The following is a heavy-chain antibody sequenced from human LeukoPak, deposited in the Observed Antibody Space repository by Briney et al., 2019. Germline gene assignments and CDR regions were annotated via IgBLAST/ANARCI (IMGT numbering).Heavy chain of an antibody. J-gene: IGHJ5*02. Sequence: GSLRLSCAASGFTFSNAWMSWVRQAPGKGLEWVGNIYYSGTTYYNPSLKSRVTISVDTSKDQFSLKLSSVTAADTAVYYCARAYCSGVTCYHSRGWFDPWGQGTLVTVSS. V-gene: IGHV4-4*02. CDR2: IYYSGTT. CDR3: ARAYCSGVTCYHSRGWFDP. D-gene: IGHD2-15*01. CDR1: GFTFSNAW.